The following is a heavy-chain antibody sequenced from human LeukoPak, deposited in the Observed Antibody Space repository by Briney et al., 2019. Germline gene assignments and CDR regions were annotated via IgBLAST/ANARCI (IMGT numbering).Heavy chain of an antibody. V-gene: IGHV4-30-4*01. CDR2: IYYSGST. CDR3: ARVRPGTVRYWYFDL. J-gene: IGHJ2*01. Sequence: SETQSLTCTVSGGSISSGDNYWSWIRQPPGKGLEWIGYIYYSGSTYYNPSLKSRVTISVDTSKNQFSLKLRSVTAADTAIYYCARVRPGTVRYWYFDLWGRGTLVTVSS. D-gene: IGHD6-6*01. CDR1: GGSISSGDNY.